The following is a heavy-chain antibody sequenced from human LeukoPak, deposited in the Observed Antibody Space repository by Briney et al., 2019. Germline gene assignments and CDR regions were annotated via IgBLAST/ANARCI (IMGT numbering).Heavy chain of an antibody. CDR3: ARGGRWPKENWFDP. Sequence: ASVTVSCKASGYTFTSYDINWVRQATGQGLEWMGWMNPNSGNTGYAQKFQGRVTMTRNTSISTAYMELSSLRSEDTAVYYCARGGRWPKENWFDPWGQGTLVTVSS. CDR2: MNPNSGNT. CDR1: GYTFTSYD. J-gene: IGHJ5*02. V-gene: IGHV1-8*01. D-gene: IGHD2-15*01.